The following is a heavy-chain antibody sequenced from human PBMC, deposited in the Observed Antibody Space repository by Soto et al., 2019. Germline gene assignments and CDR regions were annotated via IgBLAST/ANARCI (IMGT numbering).Heavy chain of an antibody. D-gene: IGHD5-12*01. Sequence: QVQLVQSGAEVKKPESSVKVSCKAPGGTFSTYAISWVRQAPGQGLEWMGGIIPMFGTANHAQSFHYRVTITADETTNTVYMELRSLRSEDTAVYFCASGIHLWLRRINNGYSGWGQGTLVTVSS. CDR2: IIPMFGTA. CDR3: ASGIHLWLRRINNGYSG. V-gene: IGHV1-69*12. CDR1: GGTFSTYA. J-gene: IGHJ4*02.